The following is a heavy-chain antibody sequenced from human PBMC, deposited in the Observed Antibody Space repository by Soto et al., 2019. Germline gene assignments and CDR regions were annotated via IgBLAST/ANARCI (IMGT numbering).Heavy chain of an antibody. CDR1: GYSFTSYW. J-gene: IGHJ6*02. Sequence: GESLKISCKGSGYSFTSYWIGWVRQMPGKGLEWMGIIYPGNSDTRYSPSFQGQVTISADKSISTAYLQWSSLKASDTAMYYCARPVGITGTWYYYGMDVWGQGTTVTVSS. CDR3: ARPVGITGTWYYYGMDV. V-gene: IGHV5-51*01. D-gene: IGHD1-7*01. CDR2: IYPGNSDT.